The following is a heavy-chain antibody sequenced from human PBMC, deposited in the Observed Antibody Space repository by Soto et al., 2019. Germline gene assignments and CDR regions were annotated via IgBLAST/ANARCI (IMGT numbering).Heavy chain of an antibody. J-gene: IGHJ4*02. CDR3: VRGEGDGYDGHGYRGRH. CDR2: MNMDGSRT. V-gene: IGHV3-74*01. CDR1: GFTFSIYW. D-gene: IGHD5-12*01. Sequence: EVQLVESGGVLVQPGGSLRLSCAASGFTFSIYWMHWVRQATGRVLVWVSRMNMDGSRTSYADFEKGRFTISRDDAKSTVYLQMSNLIAEDTAVYYWVRGEGDGYDGHGYRGRHWGKGHLVNVSS.